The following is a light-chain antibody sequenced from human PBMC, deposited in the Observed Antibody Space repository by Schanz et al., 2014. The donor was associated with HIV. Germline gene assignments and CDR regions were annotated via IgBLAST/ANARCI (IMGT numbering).Light chain of an antibody. Sequence: EIVLTQSPGTLSLSPGARATLSCKASQRISSSYLAWYQQIPGQAPRLLIFGASSRATGIPDRFSGSGSGTDFTLTISRLEPEDFAVYYCQQYSSSSYTFGHGTKLEMK. CDR2: GAS. CDR1: QRISSSY. CDR3: QQYSSSSYT. V-gene: IGKV3-20*01. J-gene: IGKJ2*01.